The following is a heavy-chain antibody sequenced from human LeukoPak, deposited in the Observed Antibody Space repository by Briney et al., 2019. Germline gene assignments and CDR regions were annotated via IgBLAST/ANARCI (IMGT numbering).Heavy chain of an antibody. CDR2: ISSSSSTI. J-gene: IGHJ4*02. D-gene: IGHD2-2*01. CDR3: ARRLVPAARALDY. Sequence: PGGSLRLSCAASGFTFSSYSMNWVRQAPGKGLEWVSYISSSSSTIYYADSVKGRFTISRDNAKNSLYLQMSSLRAEDTAAYYCARRLVPAARALDYWGQGTLVTVSS. V-gene: IGHV3-48*01. CDR1: GFTFSSYS.